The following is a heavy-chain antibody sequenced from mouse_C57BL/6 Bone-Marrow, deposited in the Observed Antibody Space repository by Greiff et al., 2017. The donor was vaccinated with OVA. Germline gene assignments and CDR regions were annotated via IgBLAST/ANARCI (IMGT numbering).Heavy chain of an antibody. CDR2: IRSKSNNYAT. Sequence: EVQVVESGGGLVQPKGSLKLSCAASGFSFNTYAMNWVRQAPGKGLEWVARIRSKSNNYATYYADSVKDRFTISRDDSESMLYLQMNNLKTEDTAMYYCVRQAGISFDYWGQGTTLTVSS. CDR3: VRQAGISFDY. J-gene: IGHJ2*01. CDR1: GFSFNTYA. D-gene: IGHD4-1*01. V-gene: IGHV10-1*01.